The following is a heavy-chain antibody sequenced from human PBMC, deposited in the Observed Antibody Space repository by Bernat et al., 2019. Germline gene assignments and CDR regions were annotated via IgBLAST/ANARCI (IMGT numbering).Heavy chain of an antibody. CDR3: ARDERSSGPPYYYCGMDV. V-gene: IGHV1-3*01. D-gene: IGHD6-25*01. CDR2: INAGNGNT. Sequence: QVQLVQSGAEVKKPGASLKVSCKASGYTFSNNAMHWVRQAPGQRLEWMGWINAGNGNTKYSQKFQGRVTITRDTSASTTYMELSSLRSEDTAVYYCARDERSSGPPYYYCGMDVWGQGTTVTVSS. J-gene: IGHJ6*02. CDR1: GYTFSNNA.